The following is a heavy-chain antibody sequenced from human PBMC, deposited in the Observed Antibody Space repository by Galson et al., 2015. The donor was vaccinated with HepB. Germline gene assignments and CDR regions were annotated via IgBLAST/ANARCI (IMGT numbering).Heavy chain of an antibody. Sequence: PALVKPTQTLTLTCTFSGFSLSTSGMRVSWIRQPPGKALEWLARIDWDDDKFYSTSLKTRLTISKDTSKNQVVLTMTNMDPVDTATYYCARTTHYYDSSGYAFDIWGQGTMVTVSS. D-gene: IGHD3-22*01. J-gene: IGHJ3*02. V-gene: IGHV2-70*04. CDR2: IDWDDDK. CDR1: GFSLSTSGMR. CDR3: ARTTHYYDSSGYAFDI.